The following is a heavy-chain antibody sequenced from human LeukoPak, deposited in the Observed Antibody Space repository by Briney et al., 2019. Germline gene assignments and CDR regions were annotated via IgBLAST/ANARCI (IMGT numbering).Heavy chain of an antibody. J-gene: IGHJ4*02. CDR2: IYYSGST. D-gene: IGHD6-13*01. CDR1: DDSIRSYY. CDR3: ARHDSTWPTIFGY. Sequence: SETLSLTCTVSDDSIRSYYWSWIRQPPGKGPEWIAYIYYSGSTNYNPSLKSRVTISVDTSKKQFSLKVSSVTAADTAVYYCARHDSTWPTIFGYWGQGTLVTVSS. V-gene: IGHV4-59*08.